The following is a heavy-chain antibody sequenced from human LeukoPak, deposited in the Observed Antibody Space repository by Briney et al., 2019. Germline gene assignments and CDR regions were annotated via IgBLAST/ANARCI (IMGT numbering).Heavy chain of an antibody. CDR2: ISDSGSTI. CDR3: AIYYDSSGSIDH. Sequence: GGSLRLSCAASGFIFSDYYMTWIRQTPGKGLEWLSYISDSGSTINSADSVKGRLTISRDNAKKSLFLQMNSLRAEDTAVYYCAIYYDSSGSIDHWGQGTLVTVS. D-gene: IGHD3-22*01. CDR1: GFIFSDYY. J-gene: IGHJ4*02. V-gene: IGHV3-11*01.